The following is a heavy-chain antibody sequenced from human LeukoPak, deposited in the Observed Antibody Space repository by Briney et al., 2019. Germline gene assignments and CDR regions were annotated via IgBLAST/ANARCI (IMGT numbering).Heavy chain of an antibody. J-gene: IGHJ4*02. CDR1: GYSISSGYY. V-gene: IGHV4-38-2*02. Sequence: SETLSLTCTVSGYSISSGYYWGWIRQSPRKGLEWIGSIYQSGSTYYNPSLQSRVAISVDTSKNQFSLKLSSVTAADTAVYYCARAPRNYFDYWGQGTLVTVSS. CDR3: ARAPRNYFDY. CDR2: IYQSGST.